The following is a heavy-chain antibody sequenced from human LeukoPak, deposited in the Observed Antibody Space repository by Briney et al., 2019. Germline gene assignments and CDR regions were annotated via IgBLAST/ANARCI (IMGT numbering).Heavy chain of an antibody. J-gene: IGHJ4*02. CDR3: ARGYGSGSYTIFDY. D-gene: IGHD3-10*01. V-gene: IGHV3-20*04. Sequence: PGGSLRLSCTASGFTFDDYDMSWVRQAPGKGLEGVSGINWNGGSTGYADSVKGRFTISRDNAKNFLYMQMNSLRAEDTALYYCARGYGSGSYTIFDYWGQGTLVTVSS. CDR2: INWNGGST. CDR1: GFTFDDYD.